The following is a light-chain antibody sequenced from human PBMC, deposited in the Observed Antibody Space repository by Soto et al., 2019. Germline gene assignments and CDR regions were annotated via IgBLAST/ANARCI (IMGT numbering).Light chain of an antibody. J-gene: IGKJ4*01. CDR1: QSVRRN. CDR2: GAS. V-gene: IGKV3-15*01. CDR3: QQYNNWPLLT. Sequence: EVVMTQSPATLSVSPGERATLSCRASQSVRRNLAWYQQKPGQAPRLLIYGASTRATGIPARFSGSGSGTEFTLTISSLQSEDFAVYYCQQYNNWPLLTFGGGTKVEIK.